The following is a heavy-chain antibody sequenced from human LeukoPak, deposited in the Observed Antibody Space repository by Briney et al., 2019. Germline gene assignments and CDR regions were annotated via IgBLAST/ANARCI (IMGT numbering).Heavy chain of an antibody. J-gene: IGHJ4*02. CDR2: ISCCSGST. D-gene: IGHD4-17*01. CDR1: GFTFSSYA. Sequence: GGSLSLSSAASGFTFSSYAISWVRQAPGKGPEWVSAISCCSGSTYYADSVKGRVTIPRDNSKNTLYLQMNSLRAEDTAVYYCAIEDDTVSEPFDYWGQGTLVTVSS. CDR3: AIEDDTVSEPFDY. V-gene: IGHV3-23*01.